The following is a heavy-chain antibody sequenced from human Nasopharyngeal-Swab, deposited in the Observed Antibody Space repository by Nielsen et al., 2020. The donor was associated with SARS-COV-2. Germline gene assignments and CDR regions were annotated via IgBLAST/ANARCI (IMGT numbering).Heavy chain of an antibody. D-gene: IGHD5-18*01. Sequence: ASVKDSCKAAGYTFNSYYMQRGGQAAGQGREWMGIINPSGGSKSYAQKFQGRVTMTRDTSTSKVYMELSSLRSEDTAVYYCARLTAMVNRGDYYYGMDVWGQGTTVTVSS. CDR1: GYTFNSYY. V-gene: IGHV1-46*02. CDR3: ARLTAMVNRGDYYYGMDV. J-gene: IGHJ6*02. CDR2: INPSGGSK.